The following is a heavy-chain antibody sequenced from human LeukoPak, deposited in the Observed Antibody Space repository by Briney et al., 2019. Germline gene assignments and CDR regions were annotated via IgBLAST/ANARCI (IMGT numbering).Heavy chain of an antibody. Sequence: GGSLRLSCAASGFTFSSYSMNWVRQAPGKGLEWVAVISYDGSNKYYADSVKGRFTISRDNSKNTLYLQMNSLRAEDTAVYYCAKEVYGEYWYFDLWGRGTLVTVSS. CDR3: AKEVYGEYWYFDL. J-gene: IGHJ2*01. D-gene: IGHD5/OR15-5a*01. CDR1: GFTFSSYS. V-gene: IGHV3-30*18. CDR2: ISYDGSNK.